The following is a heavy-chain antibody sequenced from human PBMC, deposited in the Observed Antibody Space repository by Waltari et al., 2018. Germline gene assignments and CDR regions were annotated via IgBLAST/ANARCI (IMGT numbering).Heavy chain of an antibody. CDR3: ARDQTGAFNI. CDR2: FSIRGST. Sequence: QGPLQESGPGLVKPSETLSLACTVSGAFVTTDYWSWIRQPAGKGLEWIGRFSIRGSTCYNPSLNPSLKSRVTMSVDTSKNQFSLNLTSVTAADTAVYYCARDQTGAFNIWGQGILVTVSS. J-gene: IGHJ3*02. V-gene: IGHV4-4*07. CDR1: GAFVTTDY.